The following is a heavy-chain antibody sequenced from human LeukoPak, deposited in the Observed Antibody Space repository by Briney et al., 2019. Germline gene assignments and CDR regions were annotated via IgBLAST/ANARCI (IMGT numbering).Heavy chain of an antibody. CDR3: ARSSSSTWYPLDY. J-gene: IGHJ4*02. D-gene: IGHD6-13*01. CDR2: IYSGGST. V-gene: IGHV3-53*01. Sequence: QSGGSLRLSCAASGFTVSSNYMSWVRQAPGKGLEWVSVIYSGGSTYYADSVKGRFTISRDSSKNTLYLQMNSLRAEDTAVYYCARSSSSTWYPLDYWGQGTLVTVSS. CDR1: GFTVSSNY.